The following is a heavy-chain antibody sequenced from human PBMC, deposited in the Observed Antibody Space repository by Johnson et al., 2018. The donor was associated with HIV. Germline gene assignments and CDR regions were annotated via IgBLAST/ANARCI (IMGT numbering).Heavy chain of an antibody. J-gene: IGHJ3*02. CDR3: AKDYYVSSGPWAFDI. CDR1: GFTFSRYG. Sequence: VQLVESGGGVVQPGRSLRLSCAASGFTFSRYGMHWVRQAPGKGLEWVAVIPHDGSNKDYADSVKGRFTISRDNSKNTLYLQMNSLRAEDTAVYYCAKDYYVSSGPWAFDIWGQGTMVTVSS. CDR2: IPHDGSNK. D-gene: IGHD3-22*01. V-gene: IGHV3-30*18.